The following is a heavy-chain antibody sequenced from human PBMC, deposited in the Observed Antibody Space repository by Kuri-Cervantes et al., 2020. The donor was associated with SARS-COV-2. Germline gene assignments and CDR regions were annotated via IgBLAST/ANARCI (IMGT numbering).Heavy chain of an antibody. Sequence: SVKVSCKDSGVSFSSFSINWVRQAPGRGLEWMGRIIPTLGVTHYAPSLRGRATFTADKSTTTVYMELISLTSDDTAVYYCARDSFRWMGANSGQQLWHKNYYYYGMDVWGRGTTVTVSS. CDR1: GVSFSSFS. J-gene: IGHJ6*02. CDR2: IIPTLGVT. D-gene: IGHD5-18*01. V-gene: IGHV1-69*04. CDR3: ARDSFRWMGANSGQQLWHKNYYYYGMDV.